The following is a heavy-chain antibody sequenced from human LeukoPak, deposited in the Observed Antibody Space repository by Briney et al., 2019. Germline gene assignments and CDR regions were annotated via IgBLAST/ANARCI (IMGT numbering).Heavy chain of an antibody. V-gene: IGHV5-10-1*01. Sequence: RGESLRISCKGSGYSFTSYWISWVRQMPGKGLEWMGRIDPSDSYTNYSPSFQGHATISADKSISTAYLQWSSLKASDTAMYYCARHRDDILTGFDYWGQGTLVTVSS. CDR1: GYSFTSYW. D-gene: IGHD3-9*01. J-gene: IGHJ4*02. CDR2: IDPSDSYT. CDR3: ARHRDDILTGFDY.